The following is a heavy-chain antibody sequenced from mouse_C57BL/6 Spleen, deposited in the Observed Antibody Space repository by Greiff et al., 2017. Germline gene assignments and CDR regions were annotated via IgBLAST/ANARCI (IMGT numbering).Heavy chain of an antibody. V-gene: IGHV1-62-2*01. CDR2: FYPGSGSI. CDR3: ARHEGFYYYGSSYNYFDY. Sequence: VQLQQSGAELVKPGASVKLSCKASGYTFTEYTIHWVKQRSGQGLEWIGWFYPGSGSIKYNEKFKDKATLTADKSSSTVYMELSRLTSEDSAVYFCARHEGFYYYGSSYNYFDYWGQGTTLTVSS. CDR1: GYTFTEYT. D-gene: IGHD1-1*01. J-gene: IGHJ2*01.